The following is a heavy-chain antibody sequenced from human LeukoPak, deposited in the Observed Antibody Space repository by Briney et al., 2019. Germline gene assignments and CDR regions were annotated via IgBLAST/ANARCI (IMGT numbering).Heavy chain of an antibody. CDR1: GFTFSSYA. Sequence: PGRSLRLSCAASGFTFSSYAMHWVRQAPGKGLEWVAVISYDGSNKYYADSVKGRFTISRDNSKNTLYLQMNSLRAEDTAVYYCASPYSGSYFIPIFDYWGQGTLVTVSS. V-gene: IGHV3-30-3*01. CDR2: ISYDGSNK. D-gene: IGHD1-26*01. CDR3: ASPYSGSYFIPIFDY. J-gene: IGHJ4*02.